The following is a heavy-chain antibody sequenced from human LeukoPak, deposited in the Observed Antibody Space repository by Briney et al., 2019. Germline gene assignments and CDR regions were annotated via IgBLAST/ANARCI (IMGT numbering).Heavy chain of an antibody. CDR2: INHSGST. CDR1: GGSFSGYY. D-gene: IGHD3-22*01. Sequence: PSETLSLTCAVYGGSFSGYYWSWIRQPPGKGLEWIGEINHSGSTNYNPSLKSRVTISVDKSKNQFSLKLNSVTAADTAVYYCAGGGDSGGYYYPMFDYWGQGTLVTVSS. V-gene: IGHV4-34*01. CDR3: AGGGDSGGYYYPMFDY. J-gene: IGHJ4*02.